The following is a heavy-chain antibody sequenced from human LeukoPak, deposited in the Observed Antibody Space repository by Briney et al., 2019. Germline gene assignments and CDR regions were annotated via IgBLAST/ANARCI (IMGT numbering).Heavy chain of an antibody. D-gene: IGHD3-10*01. CDR1: GFTFSSYW. V-gene: IGHV3-7*01. CDR3: ARGGWFGELFAY. CDR2: TKPDGSEK. Sequence: GGSLRLSCVASGFTFSSYWMSWVRQAPGKGLEWVANTKPDGSEKYYVDSVKGRFTISRDNTKNSRYLQMNSLRAEDTAVYYCARGGWFGELFAYWGQGTLVTVSS. J-gene: IGHJ4*02.